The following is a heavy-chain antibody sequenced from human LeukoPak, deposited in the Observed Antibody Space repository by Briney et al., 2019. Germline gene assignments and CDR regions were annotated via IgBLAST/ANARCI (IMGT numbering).Heavy chain of an antibody. V-gene: IGHV4-28*01. CDR3: ARYCSSTSCFGLFDY. J-gene: IGHJ4*02. CDR2: IYHSGTT. D-gene: IGHD2-2*01. CDR1: GYSITSSSW. Sequence: SETLSLTCAVSGYSITSSSWWGWIRQPPGKGLEWIGYIYHSGTTYYNPSLQSRVTMSVDTSKNQFSLKLSSVTAADTAVYYCARYCSSTSCFGLFDYWGQGTLVTVSS.